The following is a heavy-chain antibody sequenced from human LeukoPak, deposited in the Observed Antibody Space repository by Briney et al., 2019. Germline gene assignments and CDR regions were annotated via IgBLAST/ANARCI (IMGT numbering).Heavy chain of an antibody. CDR2: ISNDGSNK. J-gene: IGHJ4*02. CDR1: GFTFSNYG. D-gene: IGHD3-22*01. CDR3: AELNLWHYYDSSGYGYSSDY. V-gene: IGHV3-30*18. Sequence: PGGSLRLSCAASGFTFSNYGMHWVRQAPGKGLEWMAVISNDGSNKYYADSVKGRFTISRDNSKNTLYLQMNSLRAEDTALYYCAELNLWHYYDSSGYGYSSDYWGQGTLVTVSS.